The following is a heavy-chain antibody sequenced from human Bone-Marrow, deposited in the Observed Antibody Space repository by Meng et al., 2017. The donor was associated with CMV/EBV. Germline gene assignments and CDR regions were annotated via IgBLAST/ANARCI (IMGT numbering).Heavy chain of an antibody. V-gene: IGHV1-46*01. CDR1: TCTSYY. J-gene: IGHJ4*02. CDR2: INPSGGST. CDR3: ARDHHTYYDILTGYPPGY. D-gene: IGHD3-9*01. Sequence: TCTSYYRHWVRQAPGQGLEWMGIINPSGGSTSYAQKFQGRVTMTRDTSTSTVYMELSSLRSEDTAVYYCARDHHTYYDILTGYPPGYWGQGTLVTVSS.